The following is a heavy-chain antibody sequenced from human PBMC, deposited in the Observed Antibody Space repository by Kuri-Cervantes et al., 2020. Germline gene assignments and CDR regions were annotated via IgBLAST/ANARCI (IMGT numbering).Heavy chain of an antibody. CDR1: GGSISSSSYY. J-gene: IGHJ4*02. V-gene: IGHV4-39*07. D-gene: IGHD3-9*01. Sequence: SETLSLTCTVSGGSISSSSYYWGWIRQPPGKGLEWIGSIYYSGSTYYNPSLKSRVTISVDTSKNQFSLKLSSVTAADTALYYCARDRGDDWALVGHWGQGTLVTVSS. CDR3: ARDRGDDWALVGH. CDR2: IYYSGST.